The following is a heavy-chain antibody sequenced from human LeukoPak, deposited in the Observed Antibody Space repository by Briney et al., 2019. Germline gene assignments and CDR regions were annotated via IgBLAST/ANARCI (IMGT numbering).Heavy chain of an antibody. Sequence: GASVTVSFKASGYTFTGNNMHWVRQAPGQGGEGMGWINPNSGGTNYAQKFQGRVTMTRHTSISTAYMELSRLRSDDTAVDYCAREFDSSGYYSYYYGMDVWGQGTTVTVSS. CDR1: GYTFTGNN. CDR2: INPNSGGT. CDR3: AREFDSSGYYSYYYGMDV. D-gene: IGHD3-22*01. J-gene: IGHJ6*02. V-gene: IGHV1-2*02.